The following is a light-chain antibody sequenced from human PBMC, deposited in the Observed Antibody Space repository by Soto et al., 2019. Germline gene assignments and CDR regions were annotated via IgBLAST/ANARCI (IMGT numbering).Light chain of an antibody. J-gene: IGKJ1*01. CDR1: QSISSW. CDR2: EAS. V-gene: IGKV1-5*03. CDR3: QQNNRYPWT. Sequence: DIQMTQSPSILSASVGDRVTITCRASQSISSWLAWYQQKPGKAPKLLIYEASNLQSGVPSRFSGSGSGTEFTLTISSLQPDDFATYYCQQNNRYPWTFGQGTKVDI.